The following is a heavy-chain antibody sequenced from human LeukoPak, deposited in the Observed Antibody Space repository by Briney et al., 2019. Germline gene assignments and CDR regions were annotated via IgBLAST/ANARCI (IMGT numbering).Heavy chain of an antibody. D-gene: IGHD6-19*01. J-gene: IGHJ4*02. Sequence: PGRSLRLSCAASGSTFSSYAMHWVRQAPGKGLQGVAVISRDGRNKYYADSVRGRFTISRDNSKNTLFLQMNSLRAEDTAVYYCVKDARRTSGWYFFDYWGQGTRVTVSS. CDR2: ISRDGRNK. CDR1: GSTFSSYA. V-gene: IGHV3-30*04. CDR3: VKDARRTSGWYFFDY.